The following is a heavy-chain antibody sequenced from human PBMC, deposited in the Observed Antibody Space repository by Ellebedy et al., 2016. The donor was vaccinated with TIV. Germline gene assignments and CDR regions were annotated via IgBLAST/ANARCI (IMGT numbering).Heavy chain of an antibody. CDR1: GLTFSSHS. Sequence: GESLKISCAASGLTFSSHSMTWVRQAPGKGLAWVSSITESGCNTYYADSVKGGFTISRDNSKDTLFLQMNSLRAEETAIYFCARNPVGVGPAFDVWGQGTMVTVSS. D-gene: IGHD4-23*01. CDR3: ARNPVGVGPAFDV. J-gene: IGHJ3*01. V-gene: IGHV3-23*01. CDR2: ITESGCNT.